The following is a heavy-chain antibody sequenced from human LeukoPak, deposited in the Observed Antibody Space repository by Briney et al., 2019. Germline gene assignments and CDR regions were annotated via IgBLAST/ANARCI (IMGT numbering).Heavy chain of an antibody. CDR3: ARDHYDYVWGSYRYNPSSAFDI. CDR2: IKQVGSEK. CDR1: GSTFSSYW. J-gene: IGHJ3*02. V-gene: IGHV3-7*01. D-gene: IGHD3-16*02. Sequence: GGSLRLSCAASGSTFSSYWMSWVRQAPGKGLEWVANIKQVGSEKYYVDSVKGRFTISRDNAKNSLYLQMNSLRAEDTAVYYCARDHYDYVWGSYRYNPSSAFDIWGQGTMVTVSS.